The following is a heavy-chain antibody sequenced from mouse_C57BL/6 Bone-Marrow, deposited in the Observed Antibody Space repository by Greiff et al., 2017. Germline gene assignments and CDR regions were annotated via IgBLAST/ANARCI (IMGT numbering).Heavy chain of an antibody. CDR1: GFTFSSYA. CDR2: ISDGGSYT. D-gene: IGHD1-1*02. Sequence: EVQLVESGGGLVKPGGSLKLSCAASGFTFSSYAMSWVRQTPEKRLEWVATISDGGSYTYYPDNVKGRFTISRDNAKNNLYLQMSHLKSEDTAMYYCAREGSHLYYYAMDYWGQGTSVTVSS. CDR3: AREGSHLYYYAMDY. J-gene: IGHJ4*01. V-gene: IGHV5-4*01.